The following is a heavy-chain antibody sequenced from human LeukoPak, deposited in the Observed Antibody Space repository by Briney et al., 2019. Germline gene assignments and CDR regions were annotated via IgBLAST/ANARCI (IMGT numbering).Heavy chain of an antibody. D-gene: IGHD4-17*01. CDR2: MNPNSGNT. Sequence: ASVKVSCKASGYTFTSYDINWVRQATGQGLEWMGWMNPNSGNTGYAQKFQGRVTITRNTSISTAYMELSSLRSEDTAVYYCARESDGDYVGGNWFDPWGQGTLVTVSS. CDR1: GYTFTSYD. CDR3: ARESDGDYVGGNWFDP. V-gene: IGHV1-8*03. J-gene: IGHJ5*02.